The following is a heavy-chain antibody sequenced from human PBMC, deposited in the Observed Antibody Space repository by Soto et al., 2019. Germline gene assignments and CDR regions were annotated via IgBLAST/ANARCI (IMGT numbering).Heavy chain of an antibody. V-gene: IGHV4-31*03. CDR2: VYFSGNT. CDR3: ARLGYDSSGYPSWFDP. J-gene: IGHJ5*02. Sequence: SETLSLTCPVSGGSISSSSYSWSWIRQHPVKGLEWIGYVYFSGNTYYNPSLKSRVTISVDTSKKQFSLRLTSVTVADTAVYYCARLGYDSSGYPSWFDPWGQGSLVTGSS. D-gene: IGHD3-22*01. CDR1: GGSISSSSYS.